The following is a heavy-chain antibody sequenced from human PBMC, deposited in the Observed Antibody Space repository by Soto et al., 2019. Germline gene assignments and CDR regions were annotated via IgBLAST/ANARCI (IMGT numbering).Heavy chain of an antibody. CDR3: AGIRIAAAGGGLDV. CDR1: GGSINSGDYA. V-gene: IGHV4-30-2*01. Sequence: QLQLQESGSGLVKPSQTLSLTCGVSGGSINSGDYAWSWLRQPPGKGLEWMGYSYHSGRTYYNPSLKSRVTVLIDRSKNQFSLTLRSVTAAGTAVYYCAGIRIAAAGGGLDVWGQGTTVTVSS. CDR2: SYHSGRT. J-gene: IGHJ6*02. D-gene: IGHD6-13*01.